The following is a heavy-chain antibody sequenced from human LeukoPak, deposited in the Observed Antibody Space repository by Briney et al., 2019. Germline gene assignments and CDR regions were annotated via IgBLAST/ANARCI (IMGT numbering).Heavy chain of an antibody. D-gene: IGHD2-21*02. CDR3: ARDHGGVVTAIVDY. V-gene: IGHV1-2*06. CDR2: INPNSCGT. CDR1: GYTFTGYY. J-gene: IGHJ4*02. Sequence: ASVKVSCKASGYTFTGYYMHWVRQAPGQGLEWMGRINPNSCGTNYAQKFQGRVTMTRDTSISTAYMELNRLRSDDTAVYYCARDHGGVVTAIVDYWGQGPLVTVSS.